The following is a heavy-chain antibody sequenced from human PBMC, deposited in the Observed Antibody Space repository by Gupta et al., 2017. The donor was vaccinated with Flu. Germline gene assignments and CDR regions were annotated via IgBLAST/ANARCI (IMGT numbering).Heavy chain of an antibody. CDR2: ISRNRDSI. CDR1: GLKFDDYG. CDR3: VAGEGLDI. J-gene: IGHJ3*02. V-gene: IGHV3-9*01. Sequence: SGLKFDDYGMYWVRQSPGKGLEWVSGISRNRDSIGYADSVRGRFTISRDNAKNSLFLQLNNLRPEDTALYYCVAGEGLDIWGQGTMVTVSS.